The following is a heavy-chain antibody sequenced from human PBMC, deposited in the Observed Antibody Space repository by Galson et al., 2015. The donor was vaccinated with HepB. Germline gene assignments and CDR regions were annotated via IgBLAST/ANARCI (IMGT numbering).Heavy chain of an antibody. J-gene: IGHJ6*02. Sequence: QSGAEVKKPGESLKISCKGSGYSFTSYWIGWVRQMPGKGLEWMGIIYPGDSDTRYSPSFQGQVTISADKSISTAYLQWSSLKASDTAMYYCARLGTLSNYYYGMDVWGQGTTVTVSS. CDR3: ARLGTLSNYYYGMDV. D-gene: IGHD1-1*01. CDR2: IYPGDSDT. CDR1: GYSFTSYW. V-gene: IGHV5-51*01.